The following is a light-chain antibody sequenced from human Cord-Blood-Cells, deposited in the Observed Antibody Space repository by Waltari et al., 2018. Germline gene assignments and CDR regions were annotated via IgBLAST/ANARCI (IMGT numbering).Light chain of an antibody. CDR1: QGLNSY. V-gene: IGKV3-11*01. CDR2: DAS. Sequence: EIVLSQCPAPLSLSPGESATLACTASQGLNSYLAWYQQKPDEAPRILIYDASNRATGIPARFSVSGSGTDFTLTISSQEPEDFAVYYCQQRSNWTPALTFGGGNKGEIK. J-gene: IGKJ4*01. CDR3: QQRSNWTPALT.